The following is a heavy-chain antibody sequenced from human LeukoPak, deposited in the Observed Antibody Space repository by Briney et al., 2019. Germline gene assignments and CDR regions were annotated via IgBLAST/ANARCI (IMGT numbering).Heavy chain of an antibody. D-gene: IGHD3-16*01. CDR3: ARESPYYDYVWGSSTYYFDY. V-gene: IGHV4-59*01. CDR1: GGSISSYY. J-gene: IGHJ4*02. CDR2: IYYSGST. Sequence: SETLSLTCTVSGGSISSYYWSWIRQPPGKGLEWIGYIYYSGSTNCNPSLKSRVTISVDTSKNQFSLKLSSVTAADTAVYYCARESPYYDYVWGSSTYYFDYWGQGTLVTVTS.